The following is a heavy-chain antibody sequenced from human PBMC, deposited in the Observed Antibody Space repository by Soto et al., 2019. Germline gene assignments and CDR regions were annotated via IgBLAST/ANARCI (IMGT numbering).Heavy chain of an antibody. Sequence: SLRLSCAASGSTFSSYAMSWVRQAPGKGLEWVSAISGSGGNTYYADSVKGRFTISRDNSENTLYLQMNSLRAEDTAVYYCAKGDSSSPKYYYYYGMDVWGQGTTVTVSS. V-gene: IGHV3-23*01. CDR3: AKGDSSSPKYYYYYGMDV. CDR2: ISGSGGNT. D-gene: IGHD6-6*01. CDR1: GSTFSSYA. J-gene: IGHJ6*02.